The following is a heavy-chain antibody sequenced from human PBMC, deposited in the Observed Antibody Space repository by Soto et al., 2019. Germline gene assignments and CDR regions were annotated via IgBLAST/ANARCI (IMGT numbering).Heavy chain of an antibody. V-gene: IGHV4-34*01. J-gene: IGHJ5*02. CDR1: GGSFSGYY. CDR3: ARGGGSITIFGVVTNDYCFDP. Sequence: SETLSLTCAVYGGSFSGYYWSWIRQPPGKGLEWIGEINHSGSTNYNPSLKSRVTISVDTSKNQFSLKLSSVTAADTAVYYCARGGGSITIFGVVTNDYCFDPWGQGTLVTVSS. CDR2: INHSGST. D-gene: IGHD3-3*01.